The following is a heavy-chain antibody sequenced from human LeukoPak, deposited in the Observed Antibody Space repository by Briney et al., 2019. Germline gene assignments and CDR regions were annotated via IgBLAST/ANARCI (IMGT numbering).Heavy chain of an antibody. V-gene: IGHV3-33*01. Sequence: GGSLRLSCAASGFTFSSYGMHWVRQAPGKGLEWVAVIWYDGSNKYYADSVKGRFTISRDNSKNTLYLQMNSLRAEGTAVYYCARGGILTGYPWGVDYWGQGTLVTVSS. CDR2: IWYDGSNK. CDR3: ARGGILTGYPWGVDY. CDR1: GFTFSSYG. D-gene: IGHD3-9*01. J-gene: IGHJ4*02.